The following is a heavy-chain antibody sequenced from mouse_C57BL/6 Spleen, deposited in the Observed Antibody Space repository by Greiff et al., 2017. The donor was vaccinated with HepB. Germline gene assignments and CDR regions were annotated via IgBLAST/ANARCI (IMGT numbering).Heavy chain of an antibody. D-gene: IGHD4-1*01. CDR1: GFSLTSYG. CDR3: ARGLLTGSFYFDY. CDR2: IWSGGST. J-gene: IGHJ2*01. V-gene: IGHV2-2*01. Sequence: QVQLQRSGPGLVQPSQSLSITCTVSGFSLTSYGVHWVRQSPGKGLEWLGVIWSGGSTDYNAAFISRLSISKDNSKSQVFFKMNSLQADDTAIYYCARGLLTGSFYFDYWGQGTTLTVSS.